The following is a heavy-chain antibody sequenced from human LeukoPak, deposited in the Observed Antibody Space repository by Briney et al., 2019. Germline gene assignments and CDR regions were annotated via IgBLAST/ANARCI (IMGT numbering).Heavy chain of an antibody. D-gene: IGHD2-8*02. CDR2: IYPGDSDT. V-gene: IGHV5-51*01. CDR3: ARHNMGRSWWWPADF. Sequence: RGESLKISCKGSGYSFMTYWIGWVRQMPGKGLEWMGIIYPGDSDTRYSPSFQGQVTISADKSISTAYLQWSSLKASDTAMYYCARHNMGRSWWWPADFWGQGTLVTVSS. CDR1: GYSFMTYW. J-gene: IGHJ4*02.